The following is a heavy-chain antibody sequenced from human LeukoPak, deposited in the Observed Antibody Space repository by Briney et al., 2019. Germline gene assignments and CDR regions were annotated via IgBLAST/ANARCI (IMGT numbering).Heavy chain of an antibody. CDR3: ARNSGSYRFDY. V-gene: IGHV4-59*01. CDR2: IYYSGST. J-gene: IGHJ4*02. D-gene: IGHD1-26*01. CDR1: GGSISSYY. Sequence: SETLSLTCTVSGGSISSYYWSWIRQPPGKGLEWIGYIYYSGSTNYNPSLKSRVTISVDTSKNQFSLKLSSVTAADTAVYYCARNSGSYRFDYWGQGTLVTVSX.